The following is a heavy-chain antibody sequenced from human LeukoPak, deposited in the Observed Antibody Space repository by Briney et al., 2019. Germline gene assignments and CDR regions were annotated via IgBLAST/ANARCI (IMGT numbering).Heavy chain of an antibody. CDR1: GFTFSSYW. CDR2: INHSGST. J-gene: IGHJ4*02. D-gene: IGHD1-20*01. CDR3: ARGPLRGAPNITHYFDY. Sequence: GSLRLSCAASGFTFSSYWMSWVRQAPGKVLEWIGEINHSGSTNYNPSLKSRVTISVDTSKNQFSLKLSSVTAADTAVYYCARGPLRGAPNITHYFDYWGQGTLVTVSS. V-gene: IGHV4-34*01.